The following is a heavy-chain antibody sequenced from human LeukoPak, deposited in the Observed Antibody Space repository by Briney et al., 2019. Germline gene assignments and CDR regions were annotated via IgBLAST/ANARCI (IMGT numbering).Heavy chain of an antibody. Sequence: GGSLRLSCAASGFTFSDYSMTWVRQAPGKGLQWVSSISNSSSYIYYAGSVKGRFTISRDNAKNSLYLQMNSLRAEDTAVYYCARVRLHCTNGVCYMSYFDYWGQGTLVTVSS. D-gene: IGHD2-8*01. J-gene: IGHJ4*02. CDR3: ARVRLHCTNGVCYMSYFDY. CDR1: GFTFSDYS. CDR2: ISNSSSYI. V-gene: IGHV3-21*01.